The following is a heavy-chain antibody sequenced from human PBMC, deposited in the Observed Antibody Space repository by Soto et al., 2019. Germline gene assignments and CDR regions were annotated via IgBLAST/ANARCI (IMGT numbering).Heavy chain of an antibody. CDR3: AKDRTFAYYYDSSGFDY. Sequence: EVQLLESGGGLVQPGGSLRLSCAASGFTFSSYAMSWVRQAPGKGLEWVSAISGSGGSTYYADSVKGRFTISRDNSKNTLYLQMNSLRAEDTAVYYCAKDRTFAYYYDSSGFDYWGQGTLVTVSS. CDR1: GFTFSSYA. J-gene: IGHJ4*02. V-gene: IGHV3-23*01. CDR2: ISGSGGST. D-gene: IGHD3-22*01.